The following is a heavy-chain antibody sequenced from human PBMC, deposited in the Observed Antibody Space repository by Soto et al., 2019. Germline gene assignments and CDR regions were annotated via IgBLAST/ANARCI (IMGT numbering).Heavy chain of an antibody. CDR2: IYHSGST. CDR1: GGSISSGGYS. CDR3: ARDRITYYYDSSGYYLPEMSGMDV. J-gene: IGHJ6*02. V-gene: IGHV4-30-2*01. Sequence: SETLSLTCAVSGGSISSGGYSWSWIRQPPGKGLEWIGYIYHSGSTYYNPSLKSRVTISVDRSKNQFSLKLSSVTAADTAVYYCARDRITYYYDSSGYYLPEMSGMDVWGQGTTVTVS. D-gene: IGHD3-22*01.